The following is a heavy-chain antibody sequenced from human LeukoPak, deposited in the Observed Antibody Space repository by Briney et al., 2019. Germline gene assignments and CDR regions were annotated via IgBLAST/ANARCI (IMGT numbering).Heavy chain of an antibody. Sequence: ASVKVSCKASGYTFTSYDINWVRQATGQGLEWMGWMNPNSGNTGYAQKFQGRVTMTRNTSISTAYMELSSLRSEDTAVYYCARADRALDYYGSGRGWYFDYWGQGTLVTVSS. J-gene: IGHJ4*02. CDR1: GYTFTSYD. D-gene: IGHD3-10*01. V-gene: IGHV1-8*01. CDR2: MNPNSGNT. CDR3: ARADRALDYYGSGRGWYFDY.